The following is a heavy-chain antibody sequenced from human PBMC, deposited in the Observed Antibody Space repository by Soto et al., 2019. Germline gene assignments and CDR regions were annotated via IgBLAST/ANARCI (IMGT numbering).Heavy chain of an antibody. CDR1: GYTFTSYA. V-gene: IGHV1-3*01. J-gene: IGHJ4*02. Sequence: GASVKVSCKASGYTFTSYAMHWVRQAPGQRLEWMGGINPVIGTANYAQKFQGRVTITADKSTSTAYMELSSLRSEDTAVYYCASAVGYDSSGPNYYFDYWGQGTLVTVSS. CDR2: INPVIGTA. D-gene: IGHD3-22*01. CDR3: ASAVGYDSSGPNYYFDY.